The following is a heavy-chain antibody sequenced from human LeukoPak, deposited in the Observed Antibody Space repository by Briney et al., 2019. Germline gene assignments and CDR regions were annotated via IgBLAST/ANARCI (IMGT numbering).Heavy chain of an antibody. D-gene: IGHD3-22*01. V-gene: IGHV1-69*13. CDR2: IIPIFGTA. Sequence: SVKVSCKASGGTFSSYAISWVRQAPGQGLEWMGGIIPIFGTANYAQKFQGRVTITADESTSTAYMELSSLRSEDTAVYYCARAYTYYDSSGYSEGYFDYWGQGTLVTVSS. J-gene: IGHJ4*02. CDR1: GGTFSSYA. CDR3: ARAYTYYDSSGYSEGYFDY.